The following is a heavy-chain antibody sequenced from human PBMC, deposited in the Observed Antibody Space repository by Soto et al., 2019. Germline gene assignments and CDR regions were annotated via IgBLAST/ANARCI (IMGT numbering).Heavy chain of an antibody. V-gene: IGHV3-30-3*01. D-gene: IGHD4-17*01. J-gene: IGHJ4*02. CDR3: ARDLNDYGDYEGNY. CDR2: ISYDGSNK. CDR1: GFTFISYA. Sequence: GGSLRLSCAASGFTFISYAMHWVRQAPGKGLEWVAVISYDGSNKYYADSVKGRFTISRDNSKNTLYLQMNSLRAEDTAVYYCARDLNDYGDYEGNYWGQGTLVTVSS.